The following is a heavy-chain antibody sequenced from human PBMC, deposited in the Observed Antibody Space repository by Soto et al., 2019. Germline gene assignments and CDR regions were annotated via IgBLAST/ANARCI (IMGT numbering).Heavy chain of an antibody. CDR2: ISAYSGNT. J-gene: IGHJ4*01. D-gene: IGHD4-17*01. Sequence: ASVKVSCKASGYTFTYYEITWVRQAPGQGLEWMGWISAYSGNTNYAQKLQGRLTMTTDTSTNTAYMELRSLRSDDTAVYYCARVVKAGDYGDYGRYYFDYWGHGTLVTVSS. CDR1: GYTFTYYE. CDR3: ARVVKAGDYGDYGRYYFDY. V-gene: IGHV1-18*04.